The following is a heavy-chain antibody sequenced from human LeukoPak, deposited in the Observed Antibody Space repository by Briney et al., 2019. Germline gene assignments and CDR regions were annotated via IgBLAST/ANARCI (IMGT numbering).Heavy chain of an antibody. J-gene: IGHJ6*03. CDR3: AREYQLTYYYYYYMDV. V-gene: IGHV4-4*07. CDR2: IYTSGTA. Sequence: TSETLSLTCTVSGGSISNYYWSWIRQPAGKGLEWIGRIYTSGTADYNPSLKSRVTMSVDTSKNQFSLKLSSVTAADTAVYYCAREYQLTYYYYYYMDVWGKGTTVTVSS. D-gene: IGHD2-2*01. CDR1: GGSISNYY.